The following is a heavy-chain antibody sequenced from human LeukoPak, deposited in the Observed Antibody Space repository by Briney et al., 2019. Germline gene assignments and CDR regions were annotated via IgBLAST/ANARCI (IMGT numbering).Heavy chain of an antibody. CDR1: GYTFTSYG. CDR3: ARDYVSSGYLGY. CDR2: ISAYNGNT. J-gene: IGHJ4*02. V-gene: IGHV1-18*01. D-gene: IGHD3-22*01. Sequence: ASVKISCKASGYTFTSYGISWVRQAPGQGLEWMGWISAYNGNTNYAQKLQGRVTMTTDTSTSRAYMELRSLRSDDTAVYYCARDYVSSGYLGYWGQGTLVTVSS.